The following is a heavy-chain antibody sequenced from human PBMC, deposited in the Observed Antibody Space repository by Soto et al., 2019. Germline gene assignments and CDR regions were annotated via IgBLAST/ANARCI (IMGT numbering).Heavy chain of an antibody. CDR2: INPSGGST. V-gene: IGHV1-46*01. Sequence: EASVKVSCKASGYTFTSYYMHWVRQAPGQGLEWMGIINPSGGSTSYAQKFQGRVTMTRDTSTSTVYMELSSLRSEDTAVYYCARDPTIDYYDSSGYPDYWGQGTLVTVSS. D-gene: IGHD3-22*01. J-gene: IGHJ4*02. CDR3: ARDPTIDYYDSSGYPDY. CDR1: GYTFTSYY.